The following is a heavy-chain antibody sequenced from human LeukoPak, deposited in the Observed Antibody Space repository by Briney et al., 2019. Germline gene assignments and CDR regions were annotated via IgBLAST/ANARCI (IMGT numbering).Heavy chain of an antibody. CDR3: VKADYGDYGDY. V-gene: IGHV3-64D*06. Sequence: GGSLRLSCSASGFTFNTYALHWVRQAPGKGLEYVSGINASGGSTYYADSVKGRFTISRDNSKNTLYLQMSGLRGEDTALYYCVKADYGDYGDYWGQGTLVTVSS. CDR1: GFTFNTYA. J-gene: IGHJ4*02. CDR2: INASGGST. D-gene: IGHD4-17*01.